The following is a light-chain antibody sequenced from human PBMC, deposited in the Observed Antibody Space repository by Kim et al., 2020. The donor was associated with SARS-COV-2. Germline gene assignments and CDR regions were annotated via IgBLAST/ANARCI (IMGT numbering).Light chain of an antibody. CDR1: SSDIGAYNS. CDR3: STYTRTDTHV. Sequence: QSALTQPASVSGSPGQSITISCTGTSSDIGAYNSVSWYQQHPGRAPQVMIYDVSNRPSGVSNRFSGSKSGNTASLTISGLQAEDEADYYCSTYTRTDTHVFGAGTKVTVL. CDR2: DVS. V-gene: IGLV2-14*03. J-gene: IGLJ1*01.